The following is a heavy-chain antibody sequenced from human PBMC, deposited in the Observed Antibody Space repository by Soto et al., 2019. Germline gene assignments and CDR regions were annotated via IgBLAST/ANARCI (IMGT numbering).Heavy chain of an antibody. J-gene: IGHJ5*02. CDR3: ARKPEGITIFGVVSEFDP. V-gene: IGHV1-18*01. CDR2: ISAYNGNT. D-gene: IGHD3-3*01. CDR1: GYTFTSYG. Sequence: GASVKVSCKASGYTFTSYGISWVRQAPGQGLEWMGWISAYNGNTNYAQKLQGRVTMTTDTSTSTAYMELRSLRSDDTAVYYCARKPEGITIFGVVSEFDPWGKGTLVTVAS.